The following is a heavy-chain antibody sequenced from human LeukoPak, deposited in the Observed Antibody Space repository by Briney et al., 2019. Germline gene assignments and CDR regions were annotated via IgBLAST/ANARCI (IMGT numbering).Heavy chain of an antibody. CDR3: ARRRGYSGYDLDY. J-gene: IGHJ4*02. CDR1: GFTFSSYG. D-gene: IGHD5-12*01. V-gene: IGHV3-33*01. Sequence: GGSLRLSCAASGFTFSSYGTHWVRQAPGKGLEWVAVIWYDGSNKYYADSVKGRFTISKDNSKNTLYLQMNSLRAEDTAVYYCARRRGYSGYDLDYWGQGTLVTVSS. CDR2: IWYDGSNK.